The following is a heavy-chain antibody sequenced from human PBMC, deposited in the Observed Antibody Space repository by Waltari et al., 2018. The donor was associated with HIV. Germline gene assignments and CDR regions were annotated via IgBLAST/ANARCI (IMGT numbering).Heavy chain of an antibody. CDR3: ARDWGSLRDDYYYYGMDV. D-gene: IGHD3-16*01. CDR1: GLTFSSYA. J-gene: IGHJ6*02. Sequence: QVQLVESGGGVVQPGRSLRLSCAASGLTFSSYAMHWVRQAPGKGREWVAVISKDGSNKEYADSVKGRLTISRDNSKNTLYLQMNSLRAEDTAVYYWARDWGSLRDDYYYYGMDVWGQGTTVTVSS. V-gene: IGHV3-30*04. CDR2: ISKDGSNK.